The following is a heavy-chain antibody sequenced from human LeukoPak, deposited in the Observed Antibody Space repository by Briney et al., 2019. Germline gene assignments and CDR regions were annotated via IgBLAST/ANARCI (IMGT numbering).Heavy chain of an antibody. CDR2: IKQDGQEK. Sequence: GGSLRLSCAASEFMFSNYWMSWVRQAPGKGLEWVANIKQDGQEKYYVDSVKGRFTISRDNAKNSLYLQMNSLRDEDTAVYYCARDFIRLSFDYWGQGTLVTVSS. J-gene: IGHJ4*02. CDR3: ARDFIRLSFDY. V-gene: IGHV3-7*01. D-gene: IGHD3-16*01. CDR1: EFMFSNYW.